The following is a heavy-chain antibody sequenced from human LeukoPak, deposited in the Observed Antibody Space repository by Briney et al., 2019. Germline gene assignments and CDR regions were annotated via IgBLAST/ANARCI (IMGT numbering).Heavy chain of an antibody. Sequence: SETLSLTCTVSGGSVSSGSYYWTWIRQPPGEGLEWIGYIYYTGSVDYNASLKSRLTISLDTSKNQFSLKLNSVTAADTAVYYCARDHSYYFGSQTSTLDVWGQGTAVTVSS. CDR3: ARDHSYYFGSQTSTLDV. V-gene: IGHV4-31*03. CDR2: IYYTGSV. J-gene: IGHJ6*02. D-gene: IGHD3-10*01. CDR1: GGSVSSGSYY.